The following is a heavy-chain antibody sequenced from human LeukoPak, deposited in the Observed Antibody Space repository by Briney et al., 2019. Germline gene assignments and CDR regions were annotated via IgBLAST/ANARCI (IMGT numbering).Heavy chain of an antibody. CDR2: INHSGST. J-gene: IGHJ1*01. CDR3: ARLVGTDDAEYFQH. V-gene: IGHV4-34*01. D-gene: IGHD1-26*01. Sequence: PSETLSLTCAVYGGSFSGYYWSWIRQPPGKGLEWIGEINHSGSTNYNPSLKSRVTISVDTSKNQFSLKLSSVTAADTAVYYCARLVGTDDAEYFQHWGQGTLVTVSS. CDR1: GGSFSGYY.